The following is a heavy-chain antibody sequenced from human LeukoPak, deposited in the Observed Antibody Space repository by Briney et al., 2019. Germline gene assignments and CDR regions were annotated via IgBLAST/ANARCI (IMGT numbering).Heavy chain of an antibody. V-gene: IGHV4-59*01. CDR1: GGSISPYY. J-gene: IGHJ2*01. CDR2: ISYSGST. Sequence: SETLSLTCTVSGGSISPYYWSWIRQSPGRGLEWIAYISYSGSTSYNPSLKSRVTISVDTSKNQFSLKLSSVTAADTAVFCCARGRPGSAVAGFDLWGRGTLVTVSS. D-gene: IGHD6-19*01. CDR3: ARGRPGSAVAGFDL.